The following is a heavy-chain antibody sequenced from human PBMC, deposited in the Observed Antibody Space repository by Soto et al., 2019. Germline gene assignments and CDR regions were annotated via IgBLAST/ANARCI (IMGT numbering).Heavy chain of an antibody. CDR3: AREGGIVGATTVDY. CDR1: GGSISSGDYY. J-gene: IGHJ4*02. D-gene: IGHD1-26*01. Sequence: QVQLQESGPGLVKPSQTLSLTCTVSGGSISSGDYYWSWIRQPPGKGLEWIGYIYYSGSTYYNPSLTTRVTTSVDTSKNQFSLKLSSVTAADTAVYYCAREGGIVGATTVDYWGQGTLVTVSS. CDR2: IYYSGST. V-gene: IGHV4-30-4*01.